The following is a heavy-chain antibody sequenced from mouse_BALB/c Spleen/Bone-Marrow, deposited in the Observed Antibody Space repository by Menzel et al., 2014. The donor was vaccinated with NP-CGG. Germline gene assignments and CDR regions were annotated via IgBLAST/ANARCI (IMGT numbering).Heavy chain of an antibody. CDR2: IYPGNSDI. V-gene: IGHV1-5*01. Sequence: VQLQQSGTVLARPGASVKMSCKASGYSFTSYWMHWVKQRPGQGLEWIGAIYPGNSDISYNQKFKGKAKLTAVTSASTAYMELSSLTNEDSAVYYCTIYRFDGDAMDYWGQGTSVTVSS. CDR3: TIYRFDGDAMDY. D-gene: IGHD2-14*01. J-gene: IGHJ4*01. CDR1: GYSFTSYW.